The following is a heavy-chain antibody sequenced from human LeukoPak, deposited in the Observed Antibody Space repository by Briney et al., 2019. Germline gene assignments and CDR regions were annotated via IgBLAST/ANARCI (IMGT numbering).Heavy chain of an antibody. CDR2: IYPGDSDT. D-gene: IGHD4/OR15-4a*01. CDR3: ARRGGLTIHSRQPPHHYYMDV. Sequence: GESLKISCKGSGYSFTSYWIGWVRQMPGKGLEWMGIIYPGDSDTRYSPSFQGQVTISADKSISTAYLQWSSLKASDTAMYYCARRGGLTIHSRQPPHHYYMDVWGKGTTVTVSS. V-gene: IGHV5-51*01. CDR1: GYSFTSYW. J-gene: IGHJ6*03.